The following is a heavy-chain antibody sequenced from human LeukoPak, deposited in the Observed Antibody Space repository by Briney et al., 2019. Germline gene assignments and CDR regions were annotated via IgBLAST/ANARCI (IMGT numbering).Heavy chain of an antibody. V-gene: IGHV4-59*01. CDR3: GRSGMVLGVIGLFWYYYYMDV. Sequence: SETLSLTCTVSGGSISSYYWSWIRQPPGKGLEWIGYIYYSGSTNYNPSLKSRVTISVDTSKNQFSLKLSSVTAADTAVYFCGRSGMVLGVIGLFWYYYYMDVWGKGTTVTISS. CDR2: IYYSGST. J-gene: IGHJ6*03. CDR1: GGSISSYY. D-gene: IGHD3-10*01.